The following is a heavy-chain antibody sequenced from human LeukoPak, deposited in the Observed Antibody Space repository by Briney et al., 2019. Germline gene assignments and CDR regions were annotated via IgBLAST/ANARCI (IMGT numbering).Heavy chain of an antibody. V-gene: IGHV3-23*01. CDR3: AKVNVLRFLEWFPYNWFDP. J-gene: IGHJ5*02. D-gene: IGHD3-3*01. Sequence: GGSLRLSCAASGFTFSSYAMSWVRQVPGKGLEWVSAISGSGGSTYYADSVKGRLTISRDNSKNTLYLQMNSLRAEDTAVYYCAKVNVLRFLEWFPYNWFDPWGQGTLVTVSS. CDR2: ISGSGGST. CDR1: GFTFSSYA.